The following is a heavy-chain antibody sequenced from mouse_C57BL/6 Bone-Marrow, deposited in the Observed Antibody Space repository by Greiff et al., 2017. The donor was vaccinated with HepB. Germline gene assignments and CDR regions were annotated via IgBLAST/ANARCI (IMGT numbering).Heavy chain of an antibody. CDR2: IDPESGDT. CDR1: GFNIKDYY. J-gene: IGHJ3*01. CDR3: TTLGCLVAY. V-gene: IGHV14-4*01. Sequence: EVQLQQSGAELVRPGASVKLSCTASGFNIKDYYMHWVKQRPEQGLEWIGWIDPESGDTKYASKFQGKATITADTSSNTAYLQLSSLTSEDTAVYYCTTLGCLVAYWGQGTLVTVSA.